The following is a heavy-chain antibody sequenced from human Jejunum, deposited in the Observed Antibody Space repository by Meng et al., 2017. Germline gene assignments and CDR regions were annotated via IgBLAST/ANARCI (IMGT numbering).Heavy chain of an antibody. J-gene: IGHJ4*02. CDR1: GDSVSSTGAA. Sequence: QARLHQSVPGLVNPSRTPPPPWPVSGDSVSSTGAAWTWIRQPPSRGLEWLGRTYYRSKWYNDYAVSVKGRIAINPDTSKNQFFLQLNSVTPEDTAVYYCARDYGTSRPFEYWGQGILVTVSS. CDR3: ARDYGTSRPFEY. CDR2: TYYRSKWYN. V-gene: IGHV6-1*02. D-gene: IGHD1/OR15-1a*01.